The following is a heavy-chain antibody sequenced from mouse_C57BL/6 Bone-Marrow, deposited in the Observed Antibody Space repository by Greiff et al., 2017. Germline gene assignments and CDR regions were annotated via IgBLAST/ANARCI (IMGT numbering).Heavy chain of an antibody. J-gene: IGHJ1*03. CDR1: GFTFSDYG. V-gene: IGHV5-15*01. Sequence: EVQRVESGGGLVQPGGSLKLSCAASGFTFSDYGMAWVRQAPRKGPEGVAFISNLAYSIYYADTVTGRFTISRENANNTLYLEMSSLRAEDTAMYYCARSYWYFDVWGTGTTVTVSS. CDR3: ARSYWYFDV. CDR2: ISNLAYSI.